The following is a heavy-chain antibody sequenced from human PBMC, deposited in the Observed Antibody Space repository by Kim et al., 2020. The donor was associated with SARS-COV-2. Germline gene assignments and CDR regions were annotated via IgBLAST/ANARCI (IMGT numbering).Heavy chain of an antibody. CDR1: GFTFSTYS. J-gene: IGHJ4*02. Sequence: GGSLRLSCAVSGFTFSTYSMHWVRQAPGKGLEWVAVLSQDGTNKDYADSVKGRFTISRDNSKNTLFLQMNSPRTEDTAVYYCVRGRTGMYYFDYWGQGTLVTVSS. V-gene: IGHV3-30-3*01. CDR2: LSQDGTNK. D-gene: IGHD2-8*01. CDR3: VRGRTGMYYFDY.